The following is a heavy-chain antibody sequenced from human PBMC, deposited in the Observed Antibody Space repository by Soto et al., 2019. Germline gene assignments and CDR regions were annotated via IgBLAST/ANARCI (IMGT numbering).Heavy chain of an antibody. CDR2: ISAYNGNT. V-gene: IGHV1-18*01. J-gene: IGHJ6*02. D-gene: IGHD6-13*01. CDR1: GYTFTSYG. Sequence: RASVKVSCKASGYTFTSYGISWVRQAPGQGLERMGWISAYNGNTNYAQKLQGRVTMTTDTSTSTAYMELRSLRSDDTAVYYCARVAAAVYYHYGMAVWGQGTTVTVSS. CDR3: ARVAAAVYYHYGMAV.